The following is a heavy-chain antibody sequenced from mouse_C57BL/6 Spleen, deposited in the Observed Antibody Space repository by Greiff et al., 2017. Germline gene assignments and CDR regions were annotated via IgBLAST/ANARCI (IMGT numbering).Heavy chain of an antibody. V-gene: IGHV1-15*01. CDR1: GYTFTDYE. CDR2: IDPETGGT. J-gene: IGHJ2*01. D-gene: IGHD1-1*01. Sequence: VKLVESGAELVRPGASVTLSCKASGYTFTDYEMHWVKQTPVHGLEWIGAIDPETGGTAYNQKFKGKAILTADKSSSTAYMELRSLTSEDSAVYYCTRDTTVVPGNFDYWGQGTTLTVSS. CDR3: TRDTTVVPGNFDY.